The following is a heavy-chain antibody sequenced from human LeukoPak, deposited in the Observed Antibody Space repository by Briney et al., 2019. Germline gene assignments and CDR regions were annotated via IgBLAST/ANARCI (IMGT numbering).Heavy chain of an antibody. CDR2: INPSSGST. V-gene: IGHV1-46*01. J-gene: IGHJ4*02. Sequence: ASVKVSCKASGYTFTNYYIHWVRQAPGQGLEWMAIINPSSGSTRYAQNFQGRVTVTRDTSTSTVYMELSSLRSEDTAVYYCATLGPLGYSSSWYYFDYWGQGTLVTVSS. CDR1: GYTFTNYY. D-gene: IGHD6-13*01. CDR3: ATLGPLGYSSSWYYFDY.